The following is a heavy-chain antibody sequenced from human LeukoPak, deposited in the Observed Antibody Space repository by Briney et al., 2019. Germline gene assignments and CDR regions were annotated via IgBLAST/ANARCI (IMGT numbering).Heavy chain of an antibody. Sequence: GGSLRLSCTASGFTFSNFGMSWVRQAPGKGLEWVSSISGSGGSTFYADSVKGRFTMSRDNSKNTLHLQMDSLRPEDTAVYYCARDLPLVQHYFNFWGQGTLVTVSS. CDR1: GFTFSNFG. CDR2: ISGSGGST. CDR3: ARDLPLVQHYFNF. D-gene: IGHD2-8*02. J-gene: IGHJ4*02. V-gene: IGHV3-23*01.